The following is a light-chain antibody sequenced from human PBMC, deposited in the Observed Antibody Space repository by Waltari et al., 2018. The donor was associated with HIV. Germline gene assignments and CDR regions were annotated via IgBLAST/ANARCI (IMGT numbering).Light chain of an antibody. V-gene: IGLV1-47*01. Sequence: QSVLTQPPSASGTPGQRITISCSGSSSNVGSNYVYWYQQLPGTAPKVLIFMTNQVPSGVPDRFSASKSGTSASLAISGLRSEDEADYYCASWDDSLSIVVFGGGTKLTVL. CDR2: MTN. CDR1: SSNVGSNY. J-gene: IGLJ2*01. CDR3: ASWDDSLSIVV.